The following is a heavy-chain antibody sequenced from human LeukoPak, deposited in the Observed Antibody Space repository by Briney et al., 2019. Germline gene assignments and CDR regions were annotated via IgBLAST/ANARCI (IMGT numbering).Heavy chain of an antibody. CDR2: ISSSGSYI. J-gene: IGHJ4*02. V-gene: IGHV3-21*01. D-gene: IGHD3-22*01. CDR1: GFTFSSYS. CDR3: AREGFYYDSSGYYRKHPFDY. Sequence: GGSLRLSCAVSGFTFSSYSMNWVRQAPGKGLEWVSSISSSGSYIYYADAVKGRFTFARDNAKNSLYLQMNSLTAEDTAVYYCAREGFYYDSSGYYRKHPFDYWGQGTLVTVSS.